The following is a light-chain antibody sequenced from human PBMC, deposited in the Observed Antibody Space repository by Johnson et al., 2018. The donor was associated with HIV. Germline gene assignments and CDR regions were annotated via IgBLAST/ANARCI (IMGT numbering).Light chain of an antibody. V-gene: IGLV1-51*01. CDR1: SSNIGNNY. CDR3: GICDSSLSAVVV. J-gene: IGLJ1*01. CDR2: ANN. Sequence: QSVLTQPPSVSAAPGQKVTISCSGSSSNIGNNYVSWYQQLPGTAPKVLIYANNKRPSGIPDRFSGSKSGTSATLGITGRKTGDEAAYYFGICDSSLSAVVVFGTGTKVTVL.